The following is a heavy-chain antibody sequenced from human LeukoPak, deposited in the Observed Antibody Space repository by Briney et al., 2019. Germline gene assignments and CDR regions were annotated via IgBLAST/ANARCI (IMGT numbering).Heavy chain of an antibody. CDR1: GYTSTGYY. J-gene: IGHJ6*02. CDR3: ARAYSSSSGFFSGDYYYGMDV. Sequence: ASVKVSCKASGYTSTGYYMHWVRQAPGQGLEWMGWINPNSGGTNYAQKFQGWVTMTRDTSISTAYMELSRLRSDDTAVYYCARAYSSSSGFFSGDYYYGMDVWGQGTTVTVSS. CDR2: INPNSGGT. V-gene: IGHV1-2*04. D-gene: IGHD6-13*01.